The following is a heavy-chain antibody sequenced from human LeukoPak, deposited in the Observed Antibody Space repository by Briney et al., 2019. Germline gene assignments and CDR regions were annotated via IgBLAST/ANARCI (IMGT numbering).Heavy chain of an antibody. D-gene: IGHD3-10*01. CDR3: ARVLFSSYIGSTTSFEGLKTTRGRPIDY. J-gene: IGHJ4*02. CDR1: GFTFDYYY. CDR2: ISSSGTTI. Sequence: GGSLRLSCAASGFTFDYYYMTWVRQAPGKGLEWVSYISSSGTTIDYAESVRGRFTISRDNAKNSLYLQMNSLRAEDTAVYYCARVLFSSYIGSTTSFEGLKTTRGRPIDYWGQGTLVTVSS. V-gene: IGHV3-11*01.